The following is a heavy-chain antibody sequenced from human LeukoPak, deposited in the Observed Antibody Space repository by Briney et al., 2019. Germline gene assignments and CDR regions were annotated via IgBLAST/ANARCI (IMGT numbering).Heavy chain of an antibody. CDR1: GFTFSSYD. CDR3: GRARTYSSSWLRIDY. D-gene: IGHD6-13*01. Sequence: AGGSLRLSCAASGFTFSSYDMYWVRHTTGKGLEWVSAIRTTGETYYLGSVKGRFTISRENAKNSFYLPMNSLRAGDKTGLYCGRARTYSSSWLRIDYWGQGTLVTVSS. CDR2: IRTTGET. J-gene: IGHJ4*02. V-gene: IGHV3-13*01.